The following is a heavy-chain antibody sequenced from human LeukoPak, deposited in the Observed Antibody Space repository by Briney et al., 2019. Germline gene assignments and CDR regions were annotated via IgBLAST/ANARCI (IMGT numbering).Heavy chain of an antibody. V-gene: IGHV1-24*01. CDR3: ATGGLYDLLDY. J-gene: IGHJ4*02. CDR1: GYTLTELS. Sequence: APVKLSCKVSGYTLTELSMHWVRQAPGKGLEWMGGFEPADGEIIYAQKFQGRVTMTEDTSTDTAFMELRSLRSEDTAVYYCATGGLYDLLDYWGQGTLVTVSS. D-gene: IGHD3-9*01. CDR2: FEPADGEI.